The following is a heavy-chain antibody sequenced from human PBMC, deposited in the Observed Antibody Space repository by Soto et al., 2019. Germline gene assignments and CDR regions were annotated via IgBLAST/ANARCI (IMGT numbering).Heavy chain of an antibody. J-gene: IGHJ4*02. CDR3: AREDILGARSFDY. Sequence: GSLRLSCSASGFTFSGYSMNWVRQAPGKGLEWISYISSLSSPRYYAESVEGRFTISRDNAKNSLYLQMRSLRDEDTAVYFCAREDILGARSFDYWGQGALVTVSS. V-gene: IGHV3-48*02. CDR2: ISSLSSPR. CDR1: GFTFSGYS. D-gene: IGHD1-26*01.